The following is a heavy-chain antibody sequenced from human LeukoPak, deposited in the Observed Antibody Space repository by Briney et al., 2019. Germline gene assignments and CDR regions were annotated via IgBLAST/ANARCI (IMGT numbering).Heavy chain of an antibody. Sequence: GGSLRLSCAASGFTFSNYAMSWVRQAPGKGLEWVSVIYSGGSTYYADSVKGRFTISRDNSKNTLYLQMNSLRAEDTAVYYCARDLDYYDRRFDYWGQGTLVTVSS. CDR2: IYSGGST. CDR1: GFTFSNYA. J-gene: IGHJ4*02. D-gene: IGHD3-22*01. CDR3: ARDLDYYDRRFDY. V-gene: IGHV3-66*01.